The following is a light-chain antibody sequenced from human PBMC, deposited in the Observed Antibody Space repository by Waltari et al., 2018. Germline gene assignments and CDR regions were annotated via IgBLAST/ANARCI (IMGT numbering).Light chain of an antibody. CDR3: QQSYSQTRT. V-gene: IGKV1-39*01. CDR1: QSISSY. J-gene: IGKJ1*01. CDR2: AAS. Sequence: DIQVTQSPSTLSASVGDRVTITCRASQSISSYLNWYQQKPGKAPKLPIYAASSLQSGIPSMFSGSGSGRDFTLSISSLQPEDFATYCCQQSYSQTRTFGQGTKVEIK.